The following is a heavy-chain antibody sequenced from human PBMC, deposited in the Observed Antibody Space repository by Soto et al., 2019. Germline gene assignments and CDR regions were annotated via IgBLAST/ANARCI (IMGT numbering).Heavy chain of an antibody. CDR1: GGSISSGGYY. D-gene: IGHD2-21*01. Sequence: QVQLQESGPGLVKPSQTLSLTCTVSGGSISSGGYYWSWIRQHPGKGLEWIGYIHYSGSTYYSPSLLSRVTISVDTSKNRFYLQVSSVTAPDTAVYYCARGGEDGQSLYYYFMDVWGKGSTLTVS. V-gene: IGHV4-31*03. CDR2: IHYSGST. J-gene: IGHJ6*03. CDR3: ARGGEDGQSLYYYFMDV.